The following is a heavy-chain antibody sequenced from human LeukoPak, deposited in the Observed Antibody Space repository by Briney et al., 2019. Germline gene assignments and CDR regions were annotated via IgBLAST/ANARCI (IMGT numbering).Heavy chain of an antibody. CDR1: GFSFDNYA. Sequence: GGSLRLSCVASGFSFDNYAMNWVRQAPEKGLEWVSLIIGSSGSTFYADSVKGRFTISRDKSKNTLYLQMNSLRAEDTAVYYCAKGAYDYIEIAYFDYWGQGSLVIVSS. CDR2: IIGSSGST. D-gene: IGHD5-12*01. J-gene: IGHJ4*02. CDR3: AKGAYDYIEIAYFDY. V-gene: IGHV3-23*01.